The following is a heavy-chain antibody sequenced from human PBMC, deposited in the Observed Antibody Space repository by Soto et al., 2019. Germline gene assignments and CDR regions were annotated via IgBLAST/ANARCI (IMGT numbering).Heavy chain of an antibody. Sequence: GGSLILSCSSSGFPFSSYSMHLVRPAPGKGLEYVSAISSNGGSTYYADSVKGRFTISRDNSKNTLYLQMSSLRAEDTVVYYCVKGMIVVVIGDAFDSWGQGKMVTVS. J-gene: IGHJ3*02. CDR3: VKGMIVVVIGDAFDS. CDR1: GFPFSSYS. D-gene: IGHD3-22*01. V-gene: IGHV3-64D*06. CDR2: ISSNGGST.